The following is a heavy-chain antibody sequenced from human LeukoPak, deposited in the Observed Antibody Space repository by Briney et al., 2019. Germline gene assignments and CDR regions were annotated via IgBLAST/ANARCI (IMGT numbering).Heavy chain of an antibody. CDR2: FSSSGGST. V-gene: IGHV3-23*01. CDR1: RFTFTRDA. Sequence: GGSLRLSCAASRFTFTRDAMSWVSQAPGKGLEWFSAFSSSGGSTYYADSVKGRFTISRDNSKNTLYLQMNSLRAEDTAVYYCAKEQYSSGWDREGIDYWGQGTLVTVSS. J-gene: IGHJ4*02. CDR3: AKEQYSSGWDREGIDY. D-gene: IGHD6-19*01.